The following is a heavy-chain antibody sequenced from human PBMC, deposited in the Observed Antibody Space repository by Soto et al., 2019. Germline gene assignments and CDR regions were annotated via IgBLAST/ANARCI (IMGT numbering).Heavy chain of an antibody. CDR2: ISSSGSTI. CDR1: GFTFSDYY. D-gene: IGHD2-2*01. V-gene: IGHV3-11*01. J-gene: IGHJ6*02. Sequence: QVQLVESGGGLVKPGGSLRLSCAASGFTFSDYYMSWIRQAPGKGLEWVSYISSSGSTIYYADSVKGRFTISRDNAKNSLYLQMNSLRAEDKAVYYCASDPGRVIPADSCYYYGMDVWGQGTTVTVSS. CDR3: ASDPGRVIPADSCYYYGMDV.